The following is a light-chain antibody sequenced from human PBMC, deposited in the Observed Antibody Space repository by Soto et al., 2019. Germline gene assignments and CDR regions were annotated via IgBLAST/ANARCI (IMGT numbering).Light chain of an antibody. Sequence: QSALTQPASVSGSPGQSITISCTGNNSDVGGYDYVSWYQQHPGKAPKLMIFDVSNRPAGISHRFSGSKSGNTASLIISGLQAQDEADYYCSSFASYSPVVFRGGTKVTVL. CDR3: SSFASYSPVV. CDR2: DVS. V-gene: IGLV2-14*03. J-gene: IGLJ3*02. CDR1: NSDVGGYDY.